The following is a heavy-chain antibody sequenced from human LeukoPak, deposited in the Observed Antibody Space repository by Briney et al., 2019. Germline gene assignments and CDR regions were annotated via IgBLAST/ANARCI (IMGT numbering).Heavy chain of an antibody. Sequence: GASVKVSCKASGYTFTNYGIIWVRQAPGQGLEWMGWISAYNGNTNYAQNLQGRVTMTTDTSTTTAYVELRSLRYEDTAVYCCARVLGTGWYFDSWGQGTLVTVSS. CDR3: ARVLGTGWYFDS. J-gene: IGHJ4*02. CDR1: GYTFTNYG. D-gene: IGHD2-8*02. CDR2: ISAYNGNT. V-gene: IGHV1-18*01.